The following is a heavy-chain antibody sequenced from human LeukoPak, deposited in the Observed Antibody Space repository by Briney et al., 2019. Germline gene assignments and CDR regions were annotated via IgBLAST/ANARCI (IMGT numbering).Heavy chain of an antibody. CDR2: LKRKTVVGQT. J-gene: IGHJ4*02. CDR1: GFTFRNAW. Sequence: GGPLRLSCAASGFTFRNAWLSWVRKAPGKGREWVGRLKRKTVVGQTDYAAPVKGRFTISRDDSKNTLYLQMNSLKTEDTAVYYCTIDVINYDYVWGSYRQGVYFDYWGQGTLVTVS. D-gene: IGHD3-16*02. V-gene: IGHV3-15*01. CDR3: TIDVINYDYVWGSYRQGVYFDY.